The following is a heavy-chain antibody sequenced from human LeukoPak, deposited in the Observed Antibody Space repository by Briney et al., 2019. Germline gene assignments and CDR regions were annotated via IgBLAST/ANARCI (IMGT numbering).Heavy chain of an antibody. CDR2: IYTSGST. V-gene: IGHV4-61*02. Sequence: SETLSLTCTVSGGSISSGSYYRSWIRQPAGKGLEWIGRIYTSGSTNYNPSLKSRVTISVDTSKNQFSLKLSSVTAADTAVYYCARGMTTVTTSNWFDPWGQGTLVTVSS. CDR3: ARGMTTVTTSNWFDP. D-gene: IGHD4-17*01. CDR1: GGSISSGSYY. J-gene: IGHJ5*02.